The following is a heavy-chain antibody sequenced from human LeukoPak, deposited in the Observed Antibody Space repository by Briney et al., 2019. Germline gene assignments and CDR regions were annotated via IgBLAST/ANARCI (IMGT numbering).Heavy chain of an antibody. CDR1: GFTFSSYA. CDR2: IWYDGSNK. D-gene: IGHD6-13*01. CDR3: AKDGPYSSSWKDLDY. J-gene: IGHJ4*02. V-gene: IGHV3-33*06. Sequence: PGGSLRLSCAASGFTFSSYAMHWVRQAPGQGLAGVAVIWYDGSNKYYADSAKGRFTISRDNSKNTLYLQVKSLRADDTAVYYCAKDGPYSSSWKDLDYWGQGTLVTVSS.